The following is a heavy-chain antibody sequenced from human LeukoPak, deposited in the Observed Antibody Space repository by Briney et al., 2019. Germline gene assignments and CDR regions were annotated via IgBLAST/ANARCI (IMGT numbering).Heavy chain of an antibody. D-gene: IGHD6-13*01. Sequence: GASVRVSCKASGYTFTSHAFCWVRQAPGQGLEWMGWISAYNGNTNYAQKLQGRVTMTTDTSTSTAYMELRSMRSDDTAVYYCARVGGIAAAAEALDYWGQGTLVTVSS. CDR2: ISAYNGNT. V-gene: IGHV1-18*01. CDR1: GYTFTSHA. CDR3: ARVGGIAAAAEALDY. J-gene: IGHJ4*02.